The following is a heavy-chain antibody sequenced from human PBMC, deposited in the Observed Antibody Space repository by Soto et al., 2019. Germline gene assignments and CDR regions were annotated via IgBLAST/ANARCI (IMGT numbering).Heavy chain of an antibody. V-gene: IGHV1-69*01. J-gene: IGHJ6*02. CDR3: TRGITLIRGVIPPGYYYGMDV. CDR1: GGTFSSYA. D-gene: IGHD3-10*01. Sequence: QVQLVQSGAEVKKPGSSVKVSCKASGGTFSSYAISWVRQAPGQGPEWMGGFNPIFETANYAQKFQGRVTITADESTNTAYMELSILRSQDTAVYYCTRGITLIRGVIPPGYYYGMDVWGQGTTVAVFS. CDR2: FNPIFETA.